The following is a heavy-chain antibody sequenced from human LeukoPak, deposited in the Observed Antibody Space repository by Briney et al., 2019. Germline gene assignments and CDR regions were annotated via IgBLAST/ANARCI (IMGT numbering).Heavy chain of an antibody. D-gene: IGHD2-21*02. CDR2: EK. J-gene: IGHJ5*01. CDR3: SRGDDFSGDS. V-gene: IGHV3-7*04. Sequence: EKYHVDSVKGRFTIFRDNARNLLYLQMSSLRADDTAVYYCSRGDDFSGDSWGQGILVTVSS.